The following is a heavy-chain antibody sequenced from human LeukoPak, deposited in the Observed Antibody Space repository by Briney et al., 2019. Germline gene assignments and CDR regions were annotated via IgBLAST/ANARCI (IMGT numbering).Heavy chain of an antibody. D-gene: IGHD3-10*01. CDR1: GFTFSSYA. Sequence: GGSLRLSCAASGFTFSSYAMSWVRQAPGKGLEWVSAISGSGGSTYYADSVKGRFTISRDNSKNTLYLQMNSLRAEDTAVYYCAKDFNILLWFGEPRLYGMDVWGKGTTVTVSS. J-gene: IGHJ6*04. CDR3: AKDFNILLWFGEPRLYGMDV. V-gene: IGHV3-23*01. CDR2: ISGSGGST.